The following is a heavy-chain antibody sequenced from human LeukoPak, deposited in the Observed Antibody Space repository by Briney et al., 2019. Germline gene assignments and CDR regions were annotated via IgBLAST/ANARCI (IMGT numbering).Heavy chain of an antibody. D-gene: IGHD4-11*01. V-gene: IGHV3-23*01. CDR3: AKETTIVRTPLVDY. CDR1: GFTFISYT. CDR2: VSGSGDNT. Sequence: PPGGSLRLSCSAPGFTFISYTMHWVRQAPGKGLDWVSAVSGSGDNTYYADSVKGRFTISRDNSKNTLYLQMNSLRADDTAVYYCAKETTIVRTPLVDYWGQGTLVTVSS. J-gene: IGHJ4*02.